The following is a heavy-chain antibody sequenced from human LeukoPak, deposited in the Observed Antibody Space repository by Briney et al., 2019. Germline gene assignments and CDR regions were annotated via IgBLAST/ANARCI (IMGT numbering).Heavy chain of an antibody. CDR2: ISSSSSYI. CDR3: ARDWQWLPDY. CDR1: GFTFSNYN. D-gene: IGHD6-19*01. V-gene: IGHV3-21*01. Sequence: GGSLRLSCAASGFTFSNYNMNWVRQAPGKGLEWVSSISSSSSYIYYADSVKGRFTISRDNAKNSLYLQMNSLRAEVTAVYYCARDWQWLPDYWGQGTLVTVSS. J-gene: IGHJ4*02.